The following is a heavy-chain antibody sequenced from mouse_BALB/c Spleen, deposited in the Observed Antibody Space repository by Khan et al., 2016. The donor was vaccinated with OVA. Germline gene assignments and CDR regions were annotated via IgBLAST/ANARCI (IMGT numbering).Heavy chain of an antibody. J-gene: IGHJ4*01. D-gene: IGHD2-1*01. CDR2: IWGDGST. Sequence: VELVESGPGLVAPSQSLSITCTVSAFSLTSYGVNWVRQPPGKGLEWLGVIWGDGSTNYHSALISRLSISKDNSKSQVFLKLNSLQTDDTATFYCVKQNYGTLYAMDYWGQGTSVTVSS. CDR3: VKQNYGTLYAMDY. V-gene: IGHV2-3*01. CDR1: AFSLTSYG.